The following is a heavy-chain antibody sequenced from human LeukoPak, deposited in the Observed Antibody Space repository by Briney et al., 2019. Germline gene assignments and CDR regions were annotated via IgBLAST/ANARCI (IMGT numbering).Heavy chain of an antibody. CDR1: GYTFTGYY. J-gene: IGHJ6*02. D-gene: IGHD3-10*01. CDR3: ARGAGDPTMVRGVIITCYGMDV. CDR2: INPNSGGT. V-gene: IGHV1-2*02. Sequence: ASVKVSCKASGYTFTGYYMHWVRQAPGQGLEWMGWINPNSGGTNYAQKFQGRVTMTRDTSISTAYVELSRLRSDDTAVYYCARGAGDPTMVRGVIITCYGMDVWGQGTTVTVSS.